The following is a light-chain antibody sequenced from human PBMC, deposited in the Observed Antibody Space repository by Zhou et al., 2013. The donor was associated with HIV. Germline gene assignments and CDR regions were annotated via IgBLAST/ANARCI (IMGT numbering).Light chain of an antibody. CDR2: AVS. V-gene: IGKV3-15*01. CDR3: QQYNDWPPAKT. J-gene: IGKJ1*01. CDR1: QSVSSN. Sequence: EIVMTQSPATLSVSPRERATLSCKASQSVSSNLAWYQQKPGQAPRLLIYAVSTRFTGIPARFTGSGSGAEFTLTISSVQSEDFAVYYCQQYNDWPPAKTFGQGTKVEIK.